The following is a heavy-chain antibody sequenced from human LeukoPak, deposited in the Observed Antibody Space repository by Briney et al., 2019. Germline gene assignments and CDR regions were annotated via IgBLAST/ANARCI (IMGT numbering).Heavy chain of an antibody. D-gene: IGHD6-13*01. CDR1: GFTFSSYSM. CDR3: ASTGYSSS. J-gene: IGHJ4*02. CDR2: IYHSGST. V-gene: IGHV4-4*02. Sequence: GSLRLSCAASGFTFSSYSMNWVRQPPGKGLEWIGEIYHSGSTNYNPSLKSRVTISVDKSKNQFSLKLSSVTAADTAVYYCASTGYSSSWSQGTLVTVSS.